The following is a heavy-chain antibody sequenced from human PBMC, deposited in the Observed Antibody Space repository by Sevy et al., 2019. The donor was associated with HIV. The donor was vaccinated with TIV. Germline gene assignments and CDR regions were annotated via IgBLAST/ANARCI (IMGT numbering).Heavy chain of an antibody. CDR1: GFTFSSYA. Sequence: GGSLRLSCAASGFTFSSYAMHWVRQAPGKGLEWVAVISYDGSNKYYADSVKGRFTISRDNSKNTLYLQMNSLRAEDMAVYYCARDPRERADAFDIWGQGTMVTVSS. CDR3: ARDPRERADAFDI. V-gene: IGHV3-30-3*01. D-gene: IGHD6-25*01. CDR2: ISYDGSNK. J-gene: IGHJ3*02.